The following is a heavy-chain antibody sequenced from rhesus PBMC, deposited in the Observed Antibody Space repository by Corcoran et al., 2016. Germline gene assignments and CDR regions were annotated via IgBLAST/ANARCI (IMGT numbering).Heavy chain of an antibody. Sequence: QVQLQESGPGLVKPSETLSLTCAVSGGAISSNYWSRIRQSPGKGLEWFERTYVSGCSTDNAPARKIQFTISADPSHTSFSLILCAVTAADTAVYYGATRWYNRFYVWGPGVLVTVSS. V-gene: IGHV4-160*01. D-gene: IGHD2-39*02. CDR1: GGAISSNY. J-gene: IGHJ5-1*01. CDR2: TYVSGCST. CDR3: ATRWYNRFYV.